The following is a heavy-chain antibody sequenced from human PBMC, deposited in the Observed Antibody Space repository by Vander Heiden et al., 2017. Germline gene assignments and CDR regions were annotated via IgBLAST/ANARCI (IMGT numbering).Heavy chain of an antibody. CDR1: GYTFTGYH. CDR3: AREGPTPDEMATTDDAFDI. V-gene: IGHV1-2*02. CDR2: INPNSGGT. J-gene: IGHJ3*02. Sequence: QVQLVQSGAEVKKPGASVKVSCKASGYTFTGYHMHWVRQAPGQGLEWMGWINPNSGGTNYAQKFQGRVTMTRDTSISTAYMELSRLRSDDTAVYYCAREGPTPDEMATTDDAFDIWGQGTMVTVSS. D-gene: IGHD5-12*01.